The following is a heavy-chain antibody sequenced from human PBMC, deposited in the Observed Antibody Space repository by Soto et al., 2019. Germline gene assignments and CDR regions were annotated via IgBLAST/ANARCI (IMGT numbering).Heavy chain of an antibody. CDR1: GFTFSTFW. V-gene: IGHV3-7*03. CDR2: VKQDGSET. D-gene: IGHD3-16*02. J-gene: IGHJ4*02. Sequence: GGSLRLSCAASGFTFSTFWMTWVRQAPGKGLEWVASVKQDGSETQHVESVKGRFTISRDNAKNSLYLQMNSLRAEDTAFYYCARVKWDSWGSHPIGCWGQGMLVTVSS. CDR3: ARVKWDSWGSHPIGC.